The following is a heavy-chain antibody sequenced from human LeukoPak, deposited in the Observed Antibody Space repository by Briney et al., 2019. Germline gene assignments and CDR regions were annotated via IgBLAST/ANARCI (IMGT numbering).Heavy chain of an antibody. CDR3: ARDRIGYCSGGSCSTGYYYYYYMDV. CDR1: GGSISSYY. Sequence: PSETLSLTCTVSGGSISSYYWSWIRQPAGKGLEWIGRIYTSGSTNYNPSLKSRVTMSVDTSKNQFSLKLSSVTAADTAVYYCARDRIGYCSGGSCSTGYYYYYYMDVWGKGTTVTISS. J-gene: IGHJ6*03. V-gene: IGHV4-4*07. CDR2: IYTSGST. D-gene: IGHD2-15*01.